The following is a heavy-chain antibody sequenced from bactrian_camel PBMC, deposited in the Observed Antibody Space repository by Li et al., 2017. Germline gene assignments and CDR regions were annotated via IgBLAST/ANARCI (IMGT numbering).Heavy chain of an antibody. CDR1: GYTVGRWC. J-gene: IGHJ4*01. D-gene: IGHD1*01. CDR3: AAQAERSGLCLPYKY. CDR2: ITNDGVI. V-gene: IGHV3S55*01. Sequence: HVQLVESGGGSVQAGGSLRLSCTASGYTVGRWCMGWFRQAPGKERELVSTITNDGVIKHTGSVKGRFTASRDISKNTLYLQMNSLKTEDTAMYYCAAQAERSGLCLPYKYWGQGTQVTVS.